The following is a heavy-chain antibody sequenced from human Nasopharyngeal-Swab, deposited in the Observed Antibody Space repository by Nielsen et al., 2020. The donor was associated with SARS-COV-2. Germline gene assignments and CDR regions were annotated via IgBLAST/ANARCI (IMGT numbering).Heavy chain of an antibody. V-gene: IGHV3-7*03. D-gene: IGHD3-10*01. Sequence: GESLKISCAASGFTFSSYWMSWVRQAPGKGLEWVANIKQDGSEKYYVDSVKGRFTISRGNAKNSLYLQMNSLRAEDTAVYYCARGVTYYGSGSYFLSYYYYYMDVWGKGTTVTVSS. J-gene: IGHJ6*03. CDR2: IKQDGSEK. CDR3: ARGVTYYGSGSYFLSYYYYYMDV. CDR1: GFTFSSYW.